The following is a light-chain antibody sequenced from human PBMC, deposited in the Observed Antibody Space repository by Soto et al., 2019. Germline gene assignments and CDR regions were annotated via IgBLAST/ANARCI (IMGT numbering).Light chain of an antibody. Sequence: DIQLTQSPSFLSASVADRVTITCRASQGISSYLAWYQQKPGKAPKLLIYAASTLQSGVPSRFSGSGSGTEFTLTISSLQHEDFVTYYCQQLNSYPRTFGQGTKVEIK. J-gene: IGKJ1*01. CDR2: AAS. CDR3: QQLNSYPRT. V-gene: IGKV1-9*01. CDR1: QGISSY.